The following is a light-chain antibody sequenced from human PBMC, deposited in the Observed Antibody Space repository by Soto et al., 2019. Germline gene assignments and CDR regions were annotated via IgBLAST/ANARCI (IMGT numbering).Light chain of an antibody. J-gene: IGKJ2*03. V-gene: IGKV1-33*01. Sequence: DVQTTQSPSSLSAPVGDRVTITCQASQDISRGLNWYQQKPGKGPKLLIYDASNLEAGVPSRFSGSGSGTSFTFTISSLQPEDPATYYCLQSHVVPFSFGQGTKLDI. CDR1: QDISRG. CDR2: DAS. CDR3: LQSHVVPFS.